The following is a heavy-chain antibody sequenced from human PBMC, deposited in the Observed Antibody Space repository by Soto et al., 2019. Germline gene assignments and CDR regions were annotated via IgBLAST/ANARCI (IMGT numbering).Heavy chain of an antibody. CDR3: ARDDYGIYPY. CDR1: GYAITAYY. V-gene: IGHV1-2*02. D-gene: IGHD1-26*01. J-gene: IGHJ4*02. CDR2: VDPRTGGA. Sequence: ASVKVSCKASGYAITAYYIHWVRQAPGQGLEWMGWVDPRTGGAIYAQKFQDRVTMTRDTSISTVYMDLSGLRSDDTALYYCARDDYGIYPYWGQGTLVTVSS.